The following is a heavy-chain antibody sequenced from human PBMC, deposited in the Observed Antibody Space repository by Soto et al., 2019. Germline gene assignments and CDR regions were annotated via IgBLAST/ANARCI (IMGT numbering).Heavy chain of an antibody. CDR1: GFTFSNFD. CDR2: IGAARDP. D-gene: IGHD2-2*02. V-gene: IGHV3-13*05. J-gene: IGHJ6*02. Sequence: GSLRLSCATSGFTFSNFDTHWVRQVPGKGLEWVSAIGAARDPYYLGSVKGRFTISRENAKNSVYLQMNDLRAGDSAVYYCARAYTGRLPRRADYYYAMDVWGQGTTVTVSS. CDR3: ARAYTGRLPRRADYYYAMDV.